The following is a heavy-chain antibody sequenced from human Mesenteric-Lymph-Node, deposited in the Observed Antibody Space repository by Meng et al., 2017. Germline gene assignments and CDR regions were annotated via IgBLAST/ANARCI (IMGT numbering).Heavy chain of an antibody. J-gene: IGHJ4*02. CDR2: IYYSGST. Sequence: VQLQESGPGMGKPSETLSLTCTVLGGSISSYYLGWIRQPPGKGLEWIGHIYYSGSTNYNPSLKSRVTISVDTSKNQFSLKLSSVTATDTAVYYCARQSGYFDYWGQGTLVTVSS. CDR1: GGSISSYY. CDR3: ARQSGYFDY. V-gene: IGHV4-59*08. D-gene: IGHD3-10*01.